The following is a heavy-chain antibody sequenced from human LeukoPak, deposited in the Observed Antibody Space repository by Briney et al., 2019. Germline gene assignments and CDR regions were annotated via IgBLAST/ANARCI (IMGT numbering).Heavy chain of an antibody. CDR3: ARETKNTYYDSSGYYYDY. CDR1: GGTFSSYA. Sequence: VASVKVSCKASGGTFSSYAISWVRQAPGQGLEWMGGIIPIFGTANYAQKFQGRVTITTDESTSTAYMELSSLRSEDTAVYYCARETKNTYYDSSGYYYDYWGQGTLVTVSS. J-gene: IGHJ4*02. V-gene: IGHV1-69*05. CDR2: IIPIFGTA. D-gene: IGHD3-22*01.